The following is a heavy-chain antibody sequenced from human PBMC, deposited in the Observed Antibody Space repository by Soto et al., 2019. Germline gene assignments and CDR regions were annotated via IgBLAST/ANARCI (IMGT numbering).Heavy chain of an antibody. Sequence: QVQLQESGPGLVKPSGTLSLTCAVSSGAFSSSKLWSWVRQPPGKGLEWIGEIYHIWSTHYNPSLNSRVTRSVDKSKNQFSLKLSSVTAADTAVYYCACGYDYYYYMDVWGKGTTVTVSS. CDR2: IYHIWST. J-gene: IGHJ6*03. V-gene: IGHV4-4*02. D-gene: IGHD5-12*01. CDR1: SGAFSSSKL. CDR3: ACGYDYYYYMDV.